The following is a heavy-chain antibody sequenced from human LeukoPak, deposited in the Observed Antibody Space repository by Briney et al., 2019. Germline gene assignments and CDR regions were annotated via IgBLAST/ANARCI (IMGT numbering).Heavy chain of an antibody. CDR1: GYSISSGYY. V-gene: IGHV4-38-2*02. CDR3: ARSLRGYSGLGV. CDR2: IYHSGST. D-gene: IGHD5-12*01. J-gene: IGHJ6*04. Sequence: SETLSLTCTVSGYSISSGYYWGWIRQPPGKGLEWIGSIYHSGSTYYNPSLKSRVTISLDTSKSRFSLNLTSVTAADTAVYYCARSLRGYSGLGVWGKGTTVTISS.